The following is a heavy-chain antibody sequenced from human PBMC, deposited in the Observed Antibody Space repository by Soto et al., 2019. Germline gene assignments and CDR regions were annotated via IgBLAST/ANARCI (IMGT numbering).Heavy chain of an antibody. D-gene: IGHD2-2*01. CDR3: ARDLGYCSSTSCYPPNWFDP. CDR1: GGTFSSYA. V-gene: IGHV1-69*01. CDR2: IIPIFGTA. Sequence: QVQLVQSGAEVKKPGSSVKVSCKASGGTFSSYAISWVRQAPGQGLEWMGGIIPIFGTANYAQKFQGRVTITADQSTSTAYMELSSLRSEDTAVYYCARDLGYCSSTSCYPPNWFDPWGQGTLVTVSS. J-gene: IGHJ5*02.